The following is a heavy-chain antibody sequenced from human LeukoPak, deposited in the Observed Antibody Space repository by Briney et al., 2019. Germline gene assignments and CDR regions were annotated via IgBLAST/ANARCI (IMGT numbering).Heavy chain of an antibody. D-gene: IGHD5-24*01. CDR1: GGTFSSYA. J-gene: IGHJ6*03. V-gene: IGHV1-69*05. CDR3: ARDDGYNALYYYYMDV. Sequence: ASVKVSCKASGGTFSSYAISWVRQAPGQGLEWMGRIIPIFGTANYAQKFQGRVTITTDESTSTAYMELSSLRSEDTAVYYCARDDGYNALYYYYMDVWGKGTTVTVSS. CDR2: IIPIFGTA.